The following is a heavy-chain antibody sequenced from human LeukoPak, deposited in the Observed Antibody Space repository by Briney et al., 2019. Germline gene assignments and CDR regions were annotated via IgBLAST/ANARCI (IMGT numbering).Heavy chain of an antibody. CDR3: ARVPRWELLVLDY. CDR2: INPNSGGT. V-gene: IGHV1-2*02. J-gene: IGHJ4*02. D-gene: IGHD1-26*01. Sequence: ASVKVSCKASGYTFTGYYMHWVRQAPGQGLEGMGWINPNSGGTNYAQKFLGRVTMTRDTSISTAYMELSRLRSGDTAVYYCARVPRWELLVLDYWGQGTLVTVSS. CDR1: GYTFTGYY.